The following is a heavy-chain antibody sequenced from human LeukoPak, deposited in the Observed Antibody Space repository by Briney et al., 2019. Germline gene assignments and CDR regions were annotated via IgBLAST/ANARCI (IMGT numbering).Heavy chain of an antibody. V-gene: IGHV4-59*01. D-gene: IGHD5-12*01. J-gene: IGHJ4*02. CDR3: ASPEDRGYRGYEAY. CDR1: GGSISSYY. Sequence: SETLSLTCTVSGGSISSYYWSWIRQPPGKGLEWIGYISYSGSTNYNPSLKSRITISVDTSKNQFSLELSSVTAADTAVYYCASPEDRGYRGYEAYWGQGTLVTVSS. CDR2: ISYSGST.